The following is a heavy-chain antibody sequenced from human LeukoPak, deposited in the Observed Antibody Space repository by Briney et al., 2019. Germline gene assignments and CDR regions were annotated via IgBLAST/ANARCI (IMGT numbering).Heavy chain of an antibody. D-gene: IGHD3-10*01. Sequence: QPGRSLRLSCAASGFTFSGYGMHWVRQTPGEGLEWVAFIWYDGSNKYYADSVKGRFTISRDNSKNTLYLQMNSLRAEDTAVHYCAGDGGSGTPRVYFDYWGQGTLVTISS. CDR2: IWYDGSNK. V-gene: IGHV3-33*01. CDR3: AGDGGSGTPRVYFDY. J-gene: IGHJ4*02. CDR1: GFTFSGYG.